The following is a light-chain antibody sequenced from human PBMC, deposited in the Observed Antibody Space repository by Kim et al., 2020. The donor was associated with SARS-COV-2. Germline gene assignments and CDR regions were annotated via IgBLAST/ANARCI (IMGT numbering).Light chain of an antibody. CDR3: QQYNDWPPS. CDR1: QSVRNN. J-gene: IGKJ4*01. V-gene: IGKV3-15*01. Sequence: VPPGERATRSGRASQSVRNNLAWYQQKPGQAPRLLIYAASTRATDSPGRFSGSGSGTEFTLTISSLQSEDFAVYYCQQYNDWPPSFGGGTKVDIK. CDR2: AAS.